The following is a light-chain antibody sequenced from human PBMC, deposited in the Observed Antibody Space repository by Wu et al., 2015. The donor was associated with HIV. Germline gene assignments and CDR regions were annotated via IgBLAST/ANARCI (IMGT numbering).Light chain of an antibody. J-gene: IGKJ5*01. Sequence: DIQMTQTPSSLSASVGDRVAITCRASQNINRYLNWYQQKPGKAPKFLIYAASTLQSGVPSRFSGSGSGTDFSLTITNLQPEDFATYYCQQSYSTPSITFGQGTRLDIK. CDR2: AAS. CDR1: QNINRY. V-gene: IGKV1-39*01. CDR3: QQSYSTPSIT.